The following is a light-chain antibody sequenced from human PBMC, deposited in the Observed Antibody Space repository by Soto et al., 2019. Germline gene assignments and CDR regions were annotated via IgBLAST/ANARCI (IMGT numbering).Light chain of an antibody. Sequence: EIVLTQSPATLCLSPEERATLSCRASQSVSSNLAWYQQKPGQAPRLLIYGASTRATGIPARFSGSGSGTEFTLTISSLQSEDFAVYYCQQYNNWPPITFGQGTRLQIK. CDR2: GAS. J-gene: IGKJ5*01. CDR3: QQYNNWPPIT. V-gene: IGKV3-15*01. CDR1: QSVSSN.